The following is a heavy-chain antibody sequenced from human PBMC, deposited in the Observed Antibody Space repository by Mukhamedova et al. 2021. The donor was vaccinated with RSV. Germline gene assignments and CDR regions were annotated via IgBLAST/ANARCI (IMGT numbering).Heavy chain of an antibody. CDR3: ARARIAVAGGYYYYYGLDV. CDR2: GSTI. J-gene: IGHJ6*02. Sequence: GSTIYYADSVKGRFTISRDNAKNSLYLPMNSLSAEDPAVYYCARARIAVAGGYYYYYGLDVWGQGTTVTVSS. V-gene: IGHV3-11*01. D-gene: IGHD6-19*01.